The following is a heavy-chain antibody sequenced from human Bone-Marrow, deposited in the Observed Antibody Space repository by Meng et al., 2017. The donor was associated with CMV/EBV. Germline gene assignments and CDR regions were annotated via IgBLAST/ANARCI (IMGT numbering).Heavy chain of an antibody. CDR1: GFXXXSNY. D-gene: IGHD2-2*01. CDR2: IYSGGST. Sequence: VQXXXSLXXXLAXSGFXXXSNYMSXVRQSPXKGLEWVSVIYSGGSTYYADSVKGRFTISRDNSKNTLYLQMNSLRAEDTAVYYCARDSKYQLLLFDYWGQGTLVTVSS. V-gene: IGHV3-66*01. CDR3: ARDSKYQLLLFDY. J-gene: IGHJ4*02.